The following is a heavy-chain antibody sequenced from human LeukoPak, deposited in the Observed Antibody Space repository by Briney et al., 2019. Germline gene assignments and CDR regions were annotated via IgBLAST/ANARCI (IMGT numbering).Heavy chain of an antibody. D-gene: IGHD3-16*01. J-gene: IGHJ6*02. CDR1: GFTFSSYW. V-gene: IGHV3-7*01. Sequence: PGGSLRLSCAASGFTFSSYWMSWVRQAPGKGLEWVANIKQDGSEKYYVDSVKGRFTISRDNAKNSLYLQMNSLRAEDTAVYYCARDNLLMTYYYYGMDVWGRGTTVTVSS. CDR2: IKQDGSEK. CDR3: ARDNLLMTYYYYGMDV.